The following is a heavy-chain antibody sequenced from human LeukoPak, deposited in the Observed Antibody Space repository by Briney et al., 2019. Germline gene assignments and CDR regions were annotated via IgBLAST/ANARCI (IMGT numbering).Heavy chain of an antibody. Sequence: SETLSLTCTVSGGSISSSSYYGGWIRQPPGRGLGWIGSIYYSGSTYYNPSLKSRVTISVDTSKNQFSLKLSSVTAADTAVYYCAREADYGDYRWVDPWGQGTLVTVSS. CDR1: GGSISSSSYY. J-gene: IGHJ5*02. V-gene: IGHV4-39*07. CDR2: IYYSGST. D-gene: IGHD4-17*01. CDR3: AREADYGDYRWVDP.